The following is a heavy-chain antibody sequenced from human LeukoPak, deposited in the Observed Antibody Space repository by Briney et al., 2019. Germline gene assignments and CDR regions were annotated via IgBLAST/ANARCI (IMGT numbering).Heavy chain of an antibody. CDR3: ARVGVGLDMVRGVISPYYFDY. V-gene: IGHV4-59*01. Sequence: SETLSLACTVSGASISSDYWSWIRQPPGKGMEWLGYIYYSGSTNYNPPLKSRVTISVDTSKNQFSLKLSSVTAADTAVYYCARVGVGLDMVRGVISPYYFDYWGEGPLVTVSS. CDR2: IYYSGST. CDR1: GASISSDY. D-gene: IGHD3-10*01. J-gene: IGHJ4*02.